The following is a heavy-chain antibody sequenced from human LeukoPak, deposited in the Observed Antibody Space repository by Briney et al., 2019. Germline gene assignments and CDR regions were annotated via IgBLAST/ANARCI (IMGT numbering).Heavy chain of an antibody. CDR2: IKLDGTQK. CDR3: TGDFWTDY. Sequence: PGGSLRLSCAASGFTFRNYWTSWIRQAPGRGLEWVANIKLDGTQKNYIQSVRGRFTISRDNARNFLYLQLSSLRAEDTAVYYCTGDFWTDYWGQGTLVTVSS. J-gene: IGHJ4*02. V-gene: IGHV3-7*01. CDR1: GFTFRNYW. D-gene: IGHD3/OR15-3a*01.